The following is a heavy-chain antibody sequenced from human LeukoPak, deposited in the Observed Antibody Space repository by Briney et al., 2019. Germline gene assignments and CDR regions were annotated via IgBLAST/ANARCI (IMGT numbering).Heavy chain of an antibody. D-gene: IGHD2-21*01. J-gene: IGHJ4*02. V-gene: IGHV1-8*01. CDR2: MNPNSGNT. CDR3: ARGQWDGEGYYFDY. CDR1: GSTFTSYD. Sequence: ASVKVSCKASGSTFTSYDINWVRQATGQGLEWMGWMNPNSGNTGYAQKFQGRVTMTRNTSISTAYMELSSLRSEDTAVYYCARGQWDGEGYYFDYWGQGTLVTVSS.